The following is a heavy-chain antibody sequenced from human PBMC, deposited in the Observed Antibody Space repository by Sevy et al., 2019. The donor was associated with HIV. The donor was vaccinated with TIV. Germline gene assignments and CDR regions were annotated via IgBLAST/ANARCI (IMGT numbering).Heavy chain of an antibody. CDR1: GFNFNTYT. J-gene: IGHJ5*02. CDR2: ISRSSSYI. D-gene: IGHD1-26*01. CDR3: ARGGEWFDT. Sequence: GGSLRLSCAASGFNFNTYTINWVRQAPGKGLEWVSSISRSSSYIYYAESVKGRFTISRDNAKNSLYLQMNSLSADDTALYYCARGGEWFDTWGQGTPVTVSS. V-gene: IGHV3-21*01.